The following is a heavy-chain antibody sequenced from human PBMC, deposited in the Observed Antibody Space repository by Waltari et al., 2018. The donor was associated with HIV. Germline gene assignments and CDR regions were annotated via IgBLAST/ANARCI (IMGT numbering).Heavy chain of an antibody. V-gene: IGHV3-53*01. CDR3: ATGVRYYGP. Sequence: AESGGRLIQPGGSLGLSCTASNFSVSGNHVPWIRQAPGGSLEWVAVIYPDDTTHYADSVSGRFTISRAKSRTTVLLLMNGLFVDDTATYFCATGVRYYGPWGQGTRVTVSS. J-gene: IGHJ5*02. CDR1: NFSVSGNH. CDR2: IYPDDTT. D-gene: IGHD3-10*01.